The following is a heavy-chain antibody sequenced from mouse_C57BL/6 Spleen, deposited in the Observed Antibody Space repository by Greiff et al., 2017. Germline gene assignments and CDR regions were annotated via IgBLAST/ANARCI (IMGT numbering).Heavy chain of an antibody. J-gene: IGHJ1*03. V-gene: IGHV1-80*01. CDR2: IYPGDGDT. CDR3: SRRLAYWYFGV. CDR1: GYAFSSYW. Sequence: VKLQESGAELVKPGASVKISCKASGYAFSSYWMNWVKQRPGKGLEWIGQIYPGDGDTNYNGKFKGKATLTADTSSSTAYMQLSSLTSVDSAVYFCSRRLAYWYFGVWGTGTTVT. D-gene: IGHD3-2*02.